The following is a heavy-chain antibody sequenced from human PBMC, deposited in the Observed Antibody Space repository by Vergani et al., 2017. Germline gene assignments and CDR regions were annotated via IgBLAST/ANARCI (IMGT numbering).Heavy chain of an antibody. CDR1: GFTFNQYG. Sequence: QVQLVESGGAVVQPGRSLRLSCAASGFTFNQYGMHWVRQAPGKGLEWVAVTWYDGNNKQYADSVKGRFTISRDNSKSTMYLQMNSLRDEDTGVYYCARDLRLLYNRYEPWGQGTLVTVSS. J-gene: IGHJ5*02. D-gene: IGHD1-14*01. CDR3: ARDLRLLYNRYEP. V-gene: IGHV3-33*01. CDR2: TWYDGNNK.